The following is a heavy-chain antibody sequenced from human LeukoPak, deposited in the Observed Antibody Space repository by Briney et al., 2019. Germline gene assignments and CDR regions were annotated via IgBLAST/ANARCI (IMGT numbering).Heavy chain of an antibody. Sequence: KPSETLSLTCAVSGYSISSGYYWGWIRQPPGKGLEWIGSIYHSGSTYYNPSLKSRVTISVDTSKNQFSLKLSSVTAADTAVYYCARPWWELLGGFDYWGQGTLVTVSS. J-gene: IGHJ4*02. D-gene: IGHD1-26*01. V-gene: IGHV4-38-2*01. CDR2: IYHSGST. CDR3: ARPWWELLGGFDY. CDR1: GYSISSGYY.